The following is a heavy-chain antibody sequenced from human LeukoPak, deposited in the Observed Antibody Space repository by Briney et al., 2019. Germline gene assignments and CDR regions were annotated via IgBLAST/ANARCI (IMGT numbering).Heavy chain of an antibody. CDR2: IYYSGST. D-gene: IGHD3-3*01. Sequence: PSETLSLTCTVSGGSISSYHWSWIRQPPGKGLEWIGYIYYSGSTNYNPSLKSRVTISVDTSKNQFSLKLSSVTAADTAVYYCARGLNDFWSGSFRFDPWGQGTLVTVSS. CDR3: ARGLNDFWSGSFRFDP. J-gene: IGHJ5*02. CDR1: GGSISSYH. V-gene: IGHV4-59*01.